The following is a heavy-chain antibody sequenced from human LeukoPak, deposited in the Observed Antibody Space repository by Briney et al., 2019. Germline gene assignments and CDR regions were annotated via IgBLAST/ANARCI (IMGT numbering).Heavy chain of an antibody. V-gene: IGHV3-7*01. D-gene: IGHD2-2*01. Sequence: PGGSLRLSCVASGFTFSRYWMSWVRQAPGKGLEWVANIKQDGDQKHYVDSVRGRFIISRDNAKNSLHLQMNSLRAEDTAVYYCARTKDCSSTSCYGAEFDYWGQGTLVTVSS. CDR2: IKQDGDQK. CDR1: GFTFSRYW. CDR3: ARTKDCSSTSCYGAEFDY. J-gene: IGHJ4*02.